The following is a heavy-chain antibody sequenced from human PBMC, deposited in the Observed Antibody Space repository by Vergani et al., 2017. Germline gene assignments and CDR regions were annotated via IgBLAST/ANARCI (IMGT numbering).Heavy chain of an antibody. Sequence: QVQLQESGPGLVKPSETLSLTCTVSGGSISSYYWSWIRQSPGKGLEWIGEINDSGSTKYNPSLESRVTISVDTSKKQFFLKLNSVTAADTAVFYCARGNWGASFYYMDVWGKGTTVTVSS. V-gene: IGHV4-59*12. D-gene: IGHD7-27*01. J-gene: IGHJ6*03. CDR3: ARGNWGASFYYMDV. CDR1: GGSISSYY. CDR2: INDSGST.